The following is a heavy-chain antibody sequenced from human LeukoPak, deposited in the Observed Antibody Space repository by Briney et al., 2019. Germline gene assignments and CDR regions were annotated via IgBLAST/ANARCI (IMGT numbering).Heavy chain of an antibody. Sequence: ASVKVSCKASGYTFTSYGISWVRQAPGQGLEWMGWISAYNGNTNYAQKLQGRVTMTTDTSTSTAYMELSSLRSEDTAVYYCAREKAIYCSSTSCPTIFGVGDAFDIWGQGTMVTVSS. CDR3: AREKAIYCSSTSCPTIFGVGDAFDI. CDR2: ISAYNGNT. V-gene: IGHV1-18*01. D-gene: IGHD2-2*01. CDR1: GYTFTSYG. J-gene: IGHJ3*02.